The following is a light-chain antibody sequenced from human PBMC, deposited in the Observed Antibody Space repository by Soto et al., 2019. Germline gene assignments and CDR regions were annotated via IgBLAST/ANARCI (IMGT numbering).Light chain of an antibody. CDR1: QAINRY. J-gene: IGKJ4*01. V-gene: IGKV1-12*01. Sequence: DIQMTQSPSSVSASVGDRVTITCRASQAINRYLAWYQQKPGKAPNLLIYTTSSLQSGVPSRFSGSGSGTDFTLTISSLEPEDFATDYCQQGNRLPLTFGGGTKVEIK. CDR3: QQGNRLPLT. CDR2: TTS.